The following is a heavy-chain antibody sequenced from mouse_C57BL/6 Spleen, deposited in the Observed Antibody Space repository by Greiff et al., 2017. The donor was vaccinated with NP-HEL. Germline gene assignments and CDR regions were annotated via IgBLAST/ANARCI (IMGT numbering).Heavy chain of an antibody. CDR1: GYTFTSYW. CDR3: AREVDYYGSNYFDY. Sequence: QVQLQQPGAELVKPGASVKMSCKASGYTFTSYWITWVKQRPGQGLEWIGDIYPGSGSTNYNEKFKSKATLTVDTSSSTAYMQLSSLTSEDSAVYYCAREVDYYGSNYFDYWGQGTTLTVSS. J-gene: IGHJ2*01. D-gene: IGHD1-1*01. CDR2: IYPGSGST. V-gene: IGHV1-55*01.